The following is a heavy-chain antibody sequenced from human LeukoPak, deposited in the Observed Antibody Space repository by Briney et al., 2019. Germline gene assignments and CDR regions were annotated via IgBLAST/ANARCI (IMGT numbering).Heavy chain of an antibody. CDR3: ARQSRTYSSGWYGEFDY. Sequence: GGSLRLSCAASGFTFSSYWMSWVRQAPGKGLEWVANIKQDGSEKYYVDSVKGRFTISRDNAKNSLYLQMNSLRAEDTAVYYCARQSRTYSSGWYGEFDYWGQGTLVTVSS. D-gene: IGHD6-19*01. CDR2: IKQDGSEK. V-gene: IGHV3-7*01. CDR1: GFTFSSYW. J-gene: IGHJ4*02.